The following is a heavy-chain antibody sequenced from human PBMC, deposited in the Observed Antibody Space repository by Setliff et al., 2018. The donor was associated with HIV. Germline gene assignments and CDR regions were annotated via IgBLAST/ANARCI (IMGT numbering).Heavy chain of an antibody. CDR2: MNPNNGNT. CDR3: AREGNFWRVFDP. V-gene: IGHV1-8*02. D-gene: IGHD3-3*01. CDR1: GYSFASYD. Sequence: ASVKVSCKTSGYSFASYDINWVRQATGQGLEWMGWMNPNNGNTGYAQKFHGRITMTRNTSISTAYMELSSLRSEDTAVYYCAREGNFWRVFDPWGQGTLVTSPQ. J-gene: IGHJ5*02.